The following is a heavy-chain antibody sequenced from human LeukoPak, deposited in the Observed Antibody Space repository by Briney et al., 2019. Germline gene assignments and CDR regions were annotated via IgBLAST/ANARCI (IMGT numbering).Heavy chain of an antibody. J-gene: IGHJ4*02. CDR2: IYPGDSDT. D-gene: IGHD1-14*01. CDR3: ARRDPDGYFDY. CDR1: GYSFTSYW. Sequence: GASLQISCKGSGYSFTSYWIGCVRPMPGKGLEWMGIIYPGDSDTRYSPSFQGQVTISADKSISTAYLQWSSLKASDTAMYYCARRDPDGYFDYWGQGTLVTVSS. V-gene: IGHV5-51*01.